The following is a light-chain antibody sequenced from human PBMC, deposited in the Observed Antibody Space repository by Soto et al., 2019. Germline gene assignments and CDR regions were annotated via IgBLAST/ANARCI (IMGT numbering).Light chain of an antibody. J-gene: IGKJ5*01. Sequence: DIQMTQSPASLSASVGDRVTITCRASQSISSYLNWYQHKPGKGPKVLIYAASSLQSGVPSRFSGSGSGTAFTLTISSLQPEDFAPYYCQQTYSTPPITFGQGTLLEIK. CDR1: QSISSY. CDR3: QQTYSTPPIT. CDR2: AAS. V-gene: IGKV1-39*01.